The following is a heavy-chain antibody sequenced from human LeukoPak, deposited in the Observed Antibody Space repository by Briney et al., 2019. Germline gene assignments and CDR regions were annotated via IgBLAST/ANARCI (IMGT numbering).Heavy chain of an antibody. CDR3: ARNVAFDY. D-gene: IGHD1-1*01. J-gene: IGHJ4*02. CDR1: GFSFSPYS. CDR2: ISSSSSTI. V-gene: IGHV3-48*02. Sequence: GGPLRLSCGASGFSFSPYSMQWLPQAPGKGLEWISYISSSSSTIYYADSVKGRFTISRDNAKNLLYLQMSSLRDEDTAVYYCARNVAFDYWGQGTLVTVPS.